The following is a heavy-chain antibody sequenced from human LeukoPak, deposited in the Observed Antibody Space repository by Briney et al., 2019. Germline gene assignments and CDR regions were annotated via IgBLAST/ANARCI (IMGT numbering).Heavy chain of an antibody. V-gene: IGHV3-23*01. Sequence: GGSLRLSCAASGFTVSSNYMSWVRQAPGKGLEWVSSISGSDGSTYYADSVKGRFTISRDNSKNTLYLQMNSLRAEDTAVYYCAYMRGLYYGIDYWGQGTLVTVSS. D-gene: IGHD3-10*01. CDR2: ISGSDGST. CDR1: GFTVSSNY. CDR3: AYMRGLYYGIDY. J-gene: IGHJ4*02.